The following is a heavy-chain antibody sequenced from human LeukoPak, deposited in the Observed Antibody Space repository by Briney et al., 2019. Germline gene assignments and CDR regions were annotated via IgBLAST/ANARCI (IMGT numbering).Heavy chain of an antibody. Sequence: APVKVSCKASGYIFTGYYMHWVRQAPGQGLDWMGWINPNSGGTNYAQKFQGRVTMTRDTSINTAYMELSRLRSDDTAVYYCARRIQLWYAFDIWGQGTMVTVSS. CDR1: GYIFTGYY. CDR2: INPNSGGT. D-gene: IGHD5-18*01. J-gene: IGHJ3*02. V-gene: IGHV1-2*02. CDR3: ARRIQLWYAFDI.